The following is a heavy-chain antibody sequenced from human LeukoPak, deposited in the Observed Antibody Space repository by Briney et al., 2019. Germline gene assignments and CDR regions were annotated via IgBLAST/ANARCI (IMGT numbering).Heavy chain of an antibody. D-gene: IGHD3-3*01. CDR3: ARGYDFWSGYYSFDY. J-gene: IGHJ4*02. V-gene: IGHV3-21*01. CDR1: GFTLSSYS. CDR2: ISSSSSYI. Sequence: GGSLRLSCAASGFTLSSYSMNWVRQAPGKGLEWVSSISSSSSYIYYADSVKGRFTISRDNAKNSLYLQMNSLRAEDTAVYYCARGYDFWSGYYSFDYWGQGTLVTVSS.